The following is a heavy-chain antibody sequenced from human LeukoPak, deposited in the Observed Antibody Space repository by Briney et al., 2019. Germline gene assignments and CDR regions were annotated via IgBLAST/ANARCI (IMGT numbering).Heavy chain of an antibody. CDR2: ISNNGGST. CDR3: ARTSIAACEADY. V-gene: IGHV3-64*01. J-gene: IGHJ4*02. D-gene: IGHD5-12*01. Sequence: GGSLRLSCAASGFTFSRYSMHWVRQAPGKGLEYVSAISNNGGSTYYAKSVKGRFTISRDNSKNTLYLQMGSLRAEDMAVYYCARTSIAACEADYWGQGTLVTVSS. CDR1: GFTFSRYS.